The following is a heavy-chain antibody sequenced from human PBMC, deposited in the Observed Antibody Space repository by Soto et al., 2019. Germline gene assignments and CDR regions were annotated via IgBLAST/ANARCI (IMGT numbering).Heavy chain of an antibody. Sequence: GGSLRLSCAASGFTFSSYSMNWVRQAPGKGLEWVSSISSSSSYIYYADSVKGRFTISRDNAKNSLYLQMNSLRAEDTAVYYCARDYAPGPVGSSWYWFDPWGQGTLVTVSS. V-gene: IGHV3-21*01. D-gene: IGHD6-13*01. CDR1: GFTFSSYS. CDR2: ISSSSSYI. CDR3: ARDYAPGPVGSSWYWFDP. J-gene: IGHJ5*02.